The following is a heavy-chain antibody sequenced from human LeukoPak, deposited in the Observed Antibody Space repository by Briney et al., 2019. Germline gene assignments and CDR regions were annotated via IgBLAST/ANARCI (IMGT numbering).Heavy chain of an antibody. Sequence: GGSLRLSCVASGFTLSGHWMHWVRQVPGKGLMAVSRITPDGNAAAYADPVKGRFTISRDNAKNTLYLERNTLTAEDTPVHHCSRFGYSNGYDYWGPGTLVTASS. CDR2: ITPDGNAA. CDR3: SRFGYSNGYDY. J-gene: IGHJ4*02. D-gene: IGHD2-15*01. V-gene: IGHV3-74*03. CDR1: GFTLSGHW.